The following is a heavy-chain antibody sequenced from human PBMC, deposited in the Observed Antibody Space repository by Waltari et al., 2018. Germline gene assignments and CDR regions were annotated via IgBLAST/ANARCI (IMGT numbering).Heavy chain of an antibody. CDR2: IYHSGRH. CDR1: GYSISSGYY. Sequence: QVQLQESGPGLVKPSETLSLTCAVSGYSISSGYYWGWIRQPPGKGLEWIGSIYHSGRHYYNPSLKSRVTISVDTSKNQFSRKLSSVTAADTAVYYCARLYDFWSGLPSPHRGGWFDPWGQGTLVTVSS. J-gene: IGHJ5*02. D-gene: IGHD3-3*01. V-gene: IGHV4-38-2*01. CDR3: ARLYDFWSGLPSPHRGGWFDP.